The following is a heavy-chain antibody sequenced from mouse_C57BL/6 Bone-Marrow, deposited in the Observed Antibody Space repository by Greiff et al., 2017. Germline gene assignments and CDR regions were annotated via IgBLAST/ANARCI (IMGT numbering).Heavy chain of an antibody. V-gene: IGHV1-39*01. CDR2: INPNYDTT. CDR1: GYSFTDYN. D-gene: IGHD1-1*01. J-gene: IGHJ1*03. CDR3: ARIHYYGSSYDWYFDV. Sequence: VQLQQSGPELVKPGASVKISCKASGYSFTDYNMNWVKQSNGKSLEWIGVINPNYDTTSYNQKFKGKATLTVDQSSSTAYMQLNSLTSEDSAVYYCARIHYYGSSYDWYFDVWGTGTTVTVSS.